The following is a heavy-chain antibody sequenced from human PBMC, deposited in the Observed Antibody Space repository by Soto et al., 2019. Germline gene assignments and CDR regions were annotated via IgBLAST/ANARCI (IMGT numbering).Heavy chain of an antibody. D-gene: IGHD3-22*01. CDR1: GFTFSIYW. V-gene: IGHV3-7*01. J-gene: IGHJ4*02. CDR3: ARAEWYYDSSGYYSY. Sequence: GGSLRLSCAASGFTFSIYWMSWVRQAPGKGLEWVANIKQDGSEKYYVDSVKGRFTISRDNAKNSLYLQMNSLRAEDTAVYYCARAEWYYDSSGYYSYWGQGTLVTVSS. CDR2: IKQDGSEK.